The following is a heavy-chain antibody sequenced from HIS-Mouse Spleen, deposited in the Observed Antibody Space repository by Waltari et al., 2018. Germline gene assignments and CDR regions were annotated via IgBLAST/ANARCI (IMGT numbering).Heavy chain of an antibody. CDR2: IYYSGST. Sequence: QLQLQESGPGLVKPSETLSLPCTVSGGSISSSSYSWCWIRPPPGKGLEWIGSIYYSGSTYYNPSLKSRVTISVDTSKNQFSLKLSSVTAADTAVYYCAREIPYSSSWYDWYFDLWGRGTLVTVSS. CDR1: GGSISSSSYS. CDR3: AREIPYSSSWYDWYFDL. J-gene: IGHJ2*01. V-gene: IGHV4-39*07. D-gene: IGHD6-13*01.